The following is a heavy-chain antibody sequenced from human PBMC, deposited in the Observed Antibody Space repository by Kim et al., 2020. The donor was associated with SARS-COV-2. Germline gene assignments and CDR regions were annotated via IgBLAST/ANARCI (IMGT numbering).Heavy chain of an antibody. CDR2: ISGNT. Sequence: GGSLRLSCAASGFTFSSQAMSWVRQAPGKGLEWVSAISGNTFYADSVKGRFTISRDNSKNTLYLQMNSLSAEDTAVYYCAKSPVWSGRINWFDPWGQGTLVTVSS. V-gene: IGHV3-23*01. J-gene: IGHJ5*02. CDR1: GFTFSSQA. CDR3: AKSPVWSGRINWFDP. D-gene: IGHD3-3*01.